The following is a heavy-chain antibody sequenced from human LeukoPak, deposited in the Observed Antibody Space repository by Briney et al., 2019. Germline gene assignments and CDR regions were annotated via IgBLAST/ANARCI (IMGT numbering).Heavy chain of an antibody. D-gene: IGHD3-22*01. Sequence: PSETLSLTCTVSGGSISSYYWSWIRQPPGEGLEWIGYIYYSGSTNYNPPLKSRVTISVDTSKNQFSLKLSSVTAADTAVYYCARALDYYDSSGYGLWGQGTLVTVSS. CDR1: GGSISSYY. V-gene: IGHV4-59*01. CDR2: IYYSGST. CDR3: ARALDYYDSSGYGL. J-gene: IGHJ4*02.